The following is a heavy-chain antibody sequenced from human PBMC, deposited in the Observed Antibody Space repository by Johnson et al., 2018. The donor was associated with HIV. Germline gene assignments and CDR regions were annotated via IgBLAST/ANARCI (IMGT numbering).Heavy chain of an antibody. CDR3: AKDTTSDLGGNYYASSSDAYDM. CDR2: ISYDGRDA. Sequence: QVQLVESGGGVVQPGTSLRLSCTASGFAFSSYALHWVRQAPGKGLEWVAVISYDGRDAYYADSVKGRFTISRDNAKNSLHLQMNSLRAEDTALYYCAKDTTSDLGGNYYASSSDAYDMWGQGTMVIVSS. J-gene: IGHJ3*02. CDR1: GFAFSSYA. D-gene: IGHD1-26*01. V-gene: IGHV3-30*04.